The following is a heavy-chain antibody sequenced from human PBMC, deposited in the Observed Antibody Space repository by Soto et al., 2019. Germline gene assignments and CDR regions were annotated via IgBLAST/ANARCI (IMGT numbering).Heavy chain of an antibody. Sequence: GGSLRLSCAASGFPLSSYAMSWVRQAPGKGLEWVSSVSGGGRDTYYADSVKGRFTISRDNSNNFLFLQMNSLRAEDTAVYYCAKDLSYYDTSGYYSLGYFDLWGRGTLVTVSS. CDR3: AKDLSYYDTSGYYSLGYFDL. CDR1: GFPLSSYA. J-gene: IGHJ2*01. D-gene: IGHD3-22*01. V-gene: IGHV3-23*01. CDR2: VSGGGRDT.